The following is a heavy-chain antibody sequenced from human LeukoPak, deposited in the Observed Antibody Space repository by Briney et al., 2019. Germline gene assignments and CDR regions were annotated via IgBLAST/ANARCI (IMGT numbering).Heavy chain of an antibody. CDR3: ARTCNGLNGVCSYYYMDV. J-gene: IGHJ6*03. D-gene: IGHD2-8*01. V-gene: IGHV1-69*05. CDR2: IIPIFGTA. CDR1: GGTFSSYA. Sequence: GASVKVSCKASGGTFSSYAISWVRQAPGQGLEWMGGIIPIFGTANYAQKFQGRVTITTDESTSTAYMELSSLRSEDTAVYYCARTCNGLNGVCSYYYMDVWGKGTTVTVYS.